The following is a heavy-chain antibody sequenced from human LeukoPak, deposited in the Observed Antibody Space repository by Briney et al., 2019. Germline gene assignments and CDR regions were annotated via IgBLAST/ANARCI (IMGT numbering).Heavy chain of an antibody. J-gene: IGHJ4*02. Sequence: SVKVSCKTSGGTSSTYAIGWVRQAPGQGLEWMGRIIPILGVANFAQKFQDRVSITADKSTSTAYMELSNLRSEDTAVYYCAKFGLTYSCSGGSCWDGVVYWGQGTLVTVSS. D-gene: IGHD2-15*01. V-gene: IGHV1-69*04. CDR2: IIPILGVA. CDR1: GGTSSTYA. CDR3: AKFGLTYSCSGGSCWDGVVY.